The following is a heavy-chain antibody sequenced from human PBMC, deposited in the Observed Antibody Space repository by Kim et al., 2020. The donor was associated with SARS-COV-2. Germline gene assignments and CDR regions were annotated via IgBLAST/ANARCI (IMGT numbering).Heavy chain of an antibody. D-gene: IGHD3-22*01. CDR3: ARGLGKDGYTMNFDY. J-gene: IGHJ4*02. V-gene: IGHV3-21*01. CDR1: GFTFSTYS. CDR2: ISSGSTKI. Sequence: GGSLRLSCAASGFTFSTYSMNWVRQAPGKGLEWVSFISSGSTKIYYGDSVKGRLIISRENAKNSLYLQMNSLRAEDSAVYYCARGLGKDGYTMNFDYWGQGTLVTVSS.